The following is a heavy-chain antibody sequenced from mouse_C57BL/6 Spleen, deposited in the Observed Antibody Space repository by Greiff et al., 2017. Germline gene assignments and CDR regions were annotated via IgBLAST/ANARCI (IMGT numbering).Heavy chain of an antibody. CDR2: INPSSGYT. CDR3: ARSSYGNYPYWDFDV. D-gene: IGHD2-1*01. Sequence: QVQLQQSGAELARPGASVKMSCKASGYTFTSYTMHWVKQRPGQGLEWIGYINPSSGYTKYNQKFKDKATLTADKSSSTAYMQLSSLTSEDSAVYYCARSSYGNYPYWDFDVWGTGTTVTVSS. V-gene: IGHV1-4*01. J-gene: IGHJ1*03. CDR1: GYTFTSYT.